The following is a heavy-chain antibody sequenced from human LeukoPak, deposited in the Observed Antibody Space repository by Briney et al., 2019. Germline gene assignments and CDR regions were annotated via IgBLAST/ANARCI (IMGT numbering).Heavy chain of an antibody. J-gene: IGHJ4*02. CDR2: IDWDDDK. D-gene: IGHD2-21*02. Sequence: SGPTLVNPTQTLTLTCTFSGFSLSTSGMRVSWIRQPPGKALEWLARIDWDDDKFYSTSLKTRLTISKDTSKNQVVLTMTSMDPVDTATYYCARSYCSGDCSPYYFDYWGQGTLVTVSS. CDR3: ARSYCSGDCSPYYFDY. CDR1: GFSLSTSGMR. V-gene: IGHV2-70*04.